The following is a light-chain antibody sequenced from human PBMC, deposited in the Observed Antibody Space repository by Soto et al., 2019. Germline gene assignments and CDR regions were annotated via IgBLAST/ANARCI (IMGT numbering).Light chain of an antibody. CDR1: SGHSTYA. V-gene: IGLV4-69*01. Sequence: QLVLTQSPSASASLGASVNLTCTLTSGHSTYAIAWLQHQPEKGPRNLMKLNSDGSYIKGGGIPDRFSGSSSGAERYLTISSLQSEDEADYYCQTWGTGIQVFGGGTKLTVL. CDR3: QTWGTGIQV. J-gene: IGLJ3*02. CDR2: LNSDGSY.